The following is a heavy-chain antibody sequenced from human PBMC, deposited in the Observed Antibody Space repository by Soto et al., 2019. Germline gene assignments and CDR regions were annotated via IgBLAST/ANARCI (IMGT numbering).Heavy chain of an antibody. Sequence: SETLSLTCTVSGGSISSGDYYWSWIRQPPGKGLEWIGYIYYSGSTYYNPFLKSRVTISVDTSKNQFSLKLSSVTAADTAVYYCARKRGSSWYIYYYYGMDVWGQGTTVTVSS. V-gene: IGHV4-30-4*01. CDR2: IYYSGST. CDR1: GGSISSGDYY. CDR3: ARKRGSSWYIYYYYGMDV. D-gene: IGHD6-13*01. J-gene: IGHJ6*02.